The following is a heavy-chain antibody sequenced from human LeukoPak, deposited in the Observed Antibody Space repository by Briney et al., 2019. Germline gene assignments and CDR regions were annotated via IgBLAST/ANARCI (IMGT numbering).Heavy chain of an antibody. J-gene: IGHJ6*03. CDR1: GYTFTSYG. CDR3: ARAWGSSWYYRRYYYYMDV. Sequence: VASVKVSCKASGYTFTSYGISWVRQAPGQGLEWMGWISDYNGNTNYAQKLQGRVTMTTDTSTSTAYMELRSLRSDDTAVYYCARAWGSSWYYRRYYYYMDVWGKGTTVTVSS. CDR2: ISDYNGNT. D-gene: IGHD6-13*01. V-gene: IGHV1-18*01.